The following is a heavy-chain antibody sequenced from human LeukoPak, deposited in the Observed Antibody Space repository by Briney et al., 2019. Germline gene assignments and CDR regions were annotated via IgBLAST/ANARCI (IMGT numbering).Heavy chain of an antibody. D-gene: IGHD3-22*01. CDR2: INHSGST. CDR3: ARGQGSPYYYDSSGYSLGSKYFDY. Sequence: PSETLSLTCAVYGGSFSGYYWSWIHQPPGKGLEWIGEINHSGSTNYNPSLKSRVTISVDTSKNQFSLKLSSVTAADTAVYYCARGQGSPYYYDSSGYSLGSKYFDYWGQGTLVTVSS. V-gene: IGHV4-34*01. J-gene: IGHJ4*02. CDR1: GGSFSGYY.